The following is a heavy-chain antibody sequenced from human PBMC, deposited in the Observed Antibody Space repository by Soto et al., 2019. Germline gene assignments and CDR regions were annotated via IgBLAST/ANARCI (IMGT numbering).Heavy chain of an antibody. V-gene: IGHV1-69*13. CDR1: GGTFSSYA. D-gene: IGHD2-15*01. J-gene: IGHJ3*02. CDR2: IIPIFGTA. CDR3: ATSGPRDRYCSAGSCFDI. Sequence: SAVKVSCKASGGTFSSYAISWVRQAPGQGLEWMGGIIPIFGTANYAQKFQGRVTITADESTSTAYMELSSLRSEDTAVYYCATSGPRDRYCSAGSCFDIWCQGTMVTVS.